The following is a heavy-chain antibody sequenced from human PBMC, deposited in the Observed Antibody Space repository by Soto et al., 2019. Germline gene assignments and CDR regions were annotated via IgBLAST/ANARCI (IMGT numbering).Heavy chain of an antibody. CDR3: TTDRGYLTFDY. CDR1: GYIFTNYA. Sequence: ASVKVSCKASGYIFTNYAIHWVRQAPGQRLEWMGWINADNGNTKYSQNFQDRVTLTRDTSASTAYMELSGLRSEDTAMYYCTTDRGYLTFDYWGPGTLVTVSS. CDR2: INADNGNT. D-gene: IGHD3-22*01. J-gene: IGHJ4*02. V-gene: IGHV1-3*01.